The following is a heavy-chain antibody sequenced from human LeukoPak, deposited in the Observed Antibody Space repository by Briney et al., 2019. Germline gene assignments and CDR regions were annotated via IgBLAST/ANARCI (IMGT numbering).Heavy chain of an antibody. V-gene: IGHV3-74*01. J-gene: IGHJ4*02. Sequence: PGGSLRLSCAASGFTFRSYWMHWVRQAPGKGLVWVSRINSDGSSTSYADSVKGRFTISRDNAKNTPYLQMNSLRAEDTAVYYCARVSYYYGSGSYRPTAVYYFDYWGQGTLVAVSS. D-gene: IGHD3-10*01. CDR2: INSDGSST. CDR3: ARVSYYYGSGSYRPTAVYYFDY. CDR1: GFTFRSYW.